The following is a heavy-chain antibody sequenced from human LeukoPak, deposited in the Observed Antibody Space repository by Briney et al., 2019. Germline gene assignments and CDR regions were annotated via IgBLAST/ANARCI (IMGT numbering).Heavy chain of an antibody. CDR1: GFTFDDYA. J-gene: IGHJ3*02. Sequence: GGSLRLSCAASGFTFDDYAMHWVRQAPGKGLEWVSGISWNSGSIGYADSVKGRFTISRDNAKNSLYLQMNSLRAEDTALYYCAKDIGYYGSGSNFDIWGQGTMVTVSS. D-gene: IGHD3-10*01. CDR2: ISWNSGSI. CDR3: AKDIGYYGSGSNFDI. V-gene: IGHV3-9*01.